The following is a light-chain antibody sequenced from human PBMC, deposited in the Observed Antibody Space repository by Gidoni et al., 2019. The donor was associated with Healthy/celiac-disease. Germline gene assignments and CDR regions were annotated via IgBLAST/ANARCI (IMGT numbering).Light chain of an antibody. Sequence: ENVLTQSPGTLSLSPGERATLSCRASQSVSRSYLAWYQPKPGQAPRLLIYGASSRATGIPDRFSGSGSGTDFTLTISRLEPEDFSVYYCQQYGSSPLTFGGGTKVEIK. CDR3: QQYGSSPLT. CDR2: GAS. J-gene: IGKJ4*01. CDR1: QSVSRSY. V-gene: IGKV3-20*01.